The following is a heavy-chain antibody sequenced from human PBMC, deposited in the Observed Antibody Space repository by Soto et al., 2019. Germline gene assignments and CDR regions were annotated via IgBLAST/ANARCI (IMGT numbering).Heavy chain of an antibody. Sequence: EAQLLESGGGSVRPGGSLRLSCAASGFTFSSHGMSWIRQAPGKGLEWISGLSRGGGGTYYVDSVKGRFTISRDNAKNTLDLIMKSLRVEDTALYYCARDGQYRTDGFDIWGQGTMVTVSS. CDR2: LSRGGGGT. CDR3: ARDGQYRTDGFDI. CDR1: GFTFSSHG. D-gene: IGHD5-12*01. J-gene: IGHJ3*02. V-gene: IGHV3-23*01.